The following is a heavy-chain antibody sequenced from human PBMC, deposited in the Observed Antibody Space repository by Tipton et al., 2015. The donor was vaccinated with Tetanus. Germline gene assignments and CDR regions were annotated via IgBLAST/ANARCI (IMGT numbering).Heavy chain of an antibody. Sequence: GSLRLSCAASGFTFSSYNMNWVRQAPGKGLEWVSHISGTGTTVDYADSVKGRLTISRDNAKNSLYLQMNSLRDEDTAIYYCARDFRPIFGVAQPFDPWGQGTLVTVSS. J-gene: IGHJ5*02. D-gene: IGHD3-3*01. V-gene: IGHV3-48*02. CDR1: GFTFSSYN. CDR2: ISGTGTTV. CDR3: ARDFRPIFGVAQPFDP.